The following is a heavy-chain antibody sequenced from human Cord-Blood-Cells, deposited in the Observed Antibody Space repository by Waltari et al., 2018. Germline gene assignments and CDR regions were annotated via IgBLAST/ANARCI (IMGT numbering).Heavy chain of an antibody. CDR1: GFTFSRYW. CDR3: ARDYSQLGDAFDI. V-gene: IGHV3-7*01. D-gene: IGHD6-13*01. Sequence: EVQLVESGGGLVQPGGSLRLPCAASGFTFSRYWLSLARQAPGKGLEWVANIKQDGSEKYYVDSVKGRFTISRDNTKNSLYLQMNSLRAEDTAVYYCARDYSQLGDAFDIWGQGTMVTVSS. J-gene: IGHJ3*02. CDR2: IKQDGSEK.